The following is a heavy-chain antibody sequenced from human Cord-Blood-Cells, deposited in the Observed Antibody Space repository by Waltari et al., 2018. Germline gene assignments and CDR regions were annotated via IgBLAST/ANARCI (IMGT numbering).Heavy chain of an antibody. J-gene: IGHJ4*02. CDR1: GFTFRSYS. Sequence: EVQLVESGGGLVKPGGSLRLSCAASGFTFRSYSMTWVRQAPGKGLEWVSSISSSSSYIYYADSVKGRFTISRDNAKNSLYLQMNSLRAEDTAVYYCARNDDFWSGYDYWGQGTLVTVSS. V-gene: IGHV3-21*01. CDR3: ARNDDFWSGYDY. D-gene: IGHD3-3*01. CDR2: ISSSSSYI.